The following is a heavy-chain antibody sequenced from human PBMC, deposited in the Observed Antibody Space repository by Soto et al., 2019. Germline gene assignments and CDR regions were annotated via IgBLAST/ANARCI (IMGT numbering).Heavy chain of an antibody. V-gene: IGHV1-69*12. CDR1: GGTFSTCA. J-gene: IGHJ4*02. Sequence: QVQLVQSAAEVKKPGSSVKVSCKASGGTFSTCAITWVRQAPGQGLEWMGGIIPVFGTAHYAQKFQGRVTITADESTSTAYMELSSLRSEDTAVYYCARALEEYYYDSAGYYSGYWGQGTLVTVST. CDR3: ARALEEYYYDSAGYYSGY. CDR2: IIPVFGTA. D-gene: IGHD3-22*01.